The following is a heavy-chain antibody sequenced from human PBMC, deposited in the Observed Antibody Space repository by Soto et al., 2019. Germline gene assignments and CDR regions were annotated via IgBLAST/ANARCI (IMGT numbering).Heavy chain of an antibody. D-gene: IGHD3-22*01. J-gene: IGHJ4*02. CDR2: IIPIFGTA. Sequence: VASVKVSCKASGGTFSSYAISRVRQAPGQGLEWMGGIIPIFGTANYAQKFQGRVTITADESTSTAYMELSSLRSEDTAVYYCAREQVPLYYYDSSGYLDYWGQGTLVTVSS. CDR3: AREQVPLYYYDSSGYLDY. V-gene: IGHV1-69*13. CDR1: GGTFSSYA.